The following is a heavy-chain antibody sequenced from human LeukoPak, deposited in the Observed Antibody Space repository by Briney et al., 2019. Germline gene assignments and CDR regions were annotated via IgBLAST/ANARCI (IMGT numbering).Heavy chain of an antibody. D-gene: IGHD3-3*01. CDR1: GGSISCYF. V-gene: IGHV4-59*01. CDR3: ARGSPEWLLDR. Sequence: PSETLSLTCTVSGGSISCYFWSWIREPPGEGLEWIGYIYYSGSTNYNPSLKSRVTISVDTSKNQFALKLSSVTAADTAVYYCARGSPEWLLDRWGQGTLLTVSS. CDR2: IYYSGST. J-gene: IGHJ4*02.